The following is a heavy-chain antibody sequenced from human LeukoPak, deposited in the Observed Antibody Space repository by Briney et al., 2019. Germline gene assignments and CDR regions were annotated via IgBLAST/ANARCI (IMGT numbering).Heavy chain of an antibody. D-gene: IGHD4-23*01. CDR1: GYTFTSYG. J-gene: IGHJ4*02. V-gene: IGHV1-18*01. CDR3: ARQGYGVTSQGAADY. Sequence: ASVKVSCKSSGYTFTSYGISWLRQAPGQRLEWMGWIGAYNGNTIYAQNLQGRVTLTTDTSTSTAYMELRSLRSDDTAVYYCARQGYGVTSQGAADYWGQGTLVTVSS. CDR2: IGAYNGNT.